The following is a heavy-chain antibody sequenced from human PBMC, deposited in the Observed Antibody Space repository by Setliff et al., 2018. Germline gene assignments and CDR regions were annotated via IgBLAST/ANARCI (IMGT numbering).Heavy chain of an antibody. CDR1: GGSISSGGYS. Sequence: SETLSLTCAVSGGSISSGGYSWSWIRQPPGKGLEWIGYIYHSGSTYYNPSLKSRVTISVDTSKNQFSLKLSSVTAADTAVYYCASSSGSYPGSNYYYYGMDVWGQGTTVTVSS. CDR2: IYHSGST. J-gene: IGHJ6*02. D-gene: IGHD1-26*01. V-gene: IGHV4-30-2*02. CDR3: ASSSGSYPGSNYYYYGMDV.